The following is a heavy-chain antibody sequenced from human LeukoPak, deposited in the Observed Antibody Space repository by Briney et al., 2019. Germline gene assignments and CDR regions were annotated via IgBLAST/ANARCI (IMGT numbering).Heavy chain of an antibody. J-gene: IGHJ1*01. CDR2: IIPILGIA. CDR1: GGTFSSYA. V-gene: IGHV1-69*04. Sequence: GASVKVSCKASGGTFSSYAISWVRQAPGQGLEWMGRIIPILGIANYAQKFQGRVTITADKSTSTAYMELSSLRSEDTAVYYCARDLGVFSSAEYFQHWGQGTLVTVFS. CDR3: ARDLGVFSSAEYFQH. D-gene: IGHD2-8*01.